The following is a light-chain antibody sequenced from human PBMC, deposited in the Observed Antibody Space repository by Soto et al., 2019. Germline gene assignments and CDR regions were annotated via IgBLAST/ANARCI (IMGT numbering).Light chain of an antibody. CDR2: GNS. Sequence: QSVLTQPPSVSGAPGQRVTISCTGSRSNIGAGYDVHWYQQLPGTAPKLLIYGNSNRPSGVPDRFSGSKSGTSASLAITGLQAEDEADYYCQSYDSSLSGDVVFGGGTQLTV. V-gene: IGLV1-40*01. CDR3: QSYDSSLSGDVV. CDR1: RSNIGAGYD. J-gene: IGLJ2*01.